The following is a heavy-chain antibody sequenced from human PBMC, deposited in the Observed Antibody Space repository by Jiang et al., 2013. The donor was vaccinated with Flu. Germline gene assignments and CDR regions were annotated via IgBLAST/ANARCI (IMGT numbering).Heavy chain of an antibody. V-gene: IGHV3-23*01. J-gene: IGHJ6*02. CDR2: ISGSGGST. CDR3: AKRSVWSGYPIYGMDV. D-gene: IGHD3-3*01. Sequence: VRQASEGRGVEWVSAISGSGGSTYYADSVKGQFTISRDNSKNTLYLQMNSLRAEDTAVYYCAKRSVWSGYPIYGMDVWGQGTTVTVSS.